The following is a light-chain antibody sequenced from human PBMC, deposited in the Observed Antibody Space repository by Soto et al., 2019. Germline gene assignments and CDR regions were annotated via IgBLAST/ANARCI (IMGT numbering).Light chain of an antibody. CDR1: QSISSW. Sequence: DIQMTQSPSTLSASLVDRVTITCRASQSISSWLAWYQQKPGKAPKLLIYKASSLESGVPTRFSGSGSGTDFTLTISSLQPDDFATYYCQHYKMYSPWTFGQGTKVDIK. V-gene: IGKV1-5*03. J-gene: IGKJ1*01. CDR2: KAS. CDR3: QHYKMYSPWT.